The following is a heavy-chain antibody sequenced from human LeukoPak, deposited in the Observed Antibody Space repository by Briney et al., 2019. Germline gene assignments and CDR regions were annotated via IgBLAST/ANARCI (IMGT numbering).Heavy chain of an antibody. J-gene: IGHJ4*02. D-gene: IGHD1-1*01. Sequence: SETLSLTCSVSGDSIMTYCWSWIRQPPGKGLEWIGYNCYSGSANYDPSLKSRVLISLDTSKNQFSLKLSSVTAADTAVYYCARGGWNFDYWGQGTLITVSS. V-gene: IGHV4-59*01. CDR2: NCYSGSA. CDR3: ARGGWNFDY. CDR1: GDSIMTYC.